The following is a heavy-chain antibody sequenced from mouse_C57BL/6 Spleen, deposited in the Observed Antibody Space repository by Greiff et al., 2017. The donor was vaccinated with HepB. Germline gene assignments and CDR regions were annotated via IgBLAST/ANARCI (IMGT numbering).Heavy chain of an antibody. CDR2: IDPSDSYT. CDR1: GYTFTSYW. D-gene: IGHD2-1*01. Sequence: VQLQQPGAELVRPGTSVKLSCKASGYTFTSYWMHWVKQRPGQGLEWIGVIDPSDSYTNYNQKFKGKATLTVDTSSSTAYMQRSSLTSEDSAVYYCATSYYGNYDWYFDVWGTGTTVTVSS. CDR3: ATSYYGNYDWYFDV. V-gene: IGHV1-59*01. J-gene: IGHJ1*03.